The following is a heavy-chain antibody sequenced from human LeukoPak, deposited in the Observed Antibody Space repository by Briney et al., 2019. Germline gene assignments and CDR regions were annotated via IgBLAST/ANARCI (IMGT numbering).Heavy chain of an antibody. V-gene: IGHV1-18*01. J-gene: IGHJ3*02. CDR1: GYTFTSYG. CDR2: ISAYNGNT. D-gene: IGHD6-6*01. CDR3: AREAAQGGAFDI. Sequence: ASVKVSCKASGYTFTSYGIGWVRQAPGQGLEWMGWISAYNGNTNYAQKLQGRVTMTTDTSTSTAYMELRSLRSDDTAVYYCAREAAQGGAFDIWGQGTMVTASS.